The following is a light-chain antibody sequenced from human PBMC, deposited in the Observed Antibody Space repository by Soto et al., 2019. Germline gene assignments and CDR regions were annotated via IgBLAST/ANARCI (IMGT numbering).Light chain of an antibody. Sequence: QSALTQPPSASGSPGQSVTISCTGTSSDVGGYDLVSWYQQHPGKAPKLMIYDVSNRPSGVSNRFYGSKSGNTASLTISGXXXXXXXDXYCSSYTSSSTVVFGGGTKVTV. J-gene: IGLJ2*01. CDR1: SSDVGGYDL. V-gene: IGLV2-14*01. CDR2: DVS. CDR3: SSYTSSSTVV.